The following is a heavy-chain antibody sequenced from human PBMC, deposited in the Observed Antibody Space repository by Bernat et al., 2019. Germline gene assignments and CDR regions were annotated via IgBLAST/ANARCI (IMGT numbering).Heavy chain of an antibody. J-gene: IGHJ4*02. Sequence: EVQLVESGGGLVQPGGSLRLSCAASGFTVSNNYMSWVRQAPGKGLEWVSVIYSGGSTYYADSVKGRFTISRDNSKNTLYLQMNSLRAEDTAVYYCARDDKRQAAAGYFDYWGQGTLVTVSS. D-gene: IGHD6-13*01. CDR3: ARDDKRQAAAGYFDY. V-gene: IGHV3-66*01. CDR1: GFTVSNNY. CDR2: IYSGGST.